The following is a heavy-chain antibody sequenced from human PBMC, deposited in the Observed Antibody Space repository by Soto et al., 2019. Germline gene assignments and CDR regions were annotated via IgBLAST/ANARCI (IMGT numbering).Heavy chain of an antibody. V-gene: IGHV1-69*13. CDR3: ARGMYNIWGP. Sequence: SVKVSCKASGGTFSSYAISWVRQAPGQGLEWMGGIIPMFGTANYAQKFQGRVTITADESTSTAYMELRSLTSGDTAMYYCARGMYNIWGPWGPGTLVTVSS. D-gene: IGHD1-1*01. CDR1: GGTFSSYA. J-gene: IGHJ5*02. CDR2: IIPMFGTA.